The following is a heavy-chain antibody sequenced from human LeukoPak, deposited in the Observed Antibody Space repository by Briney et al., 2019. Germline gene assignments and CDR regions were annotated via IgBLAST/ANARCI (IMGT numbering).Heavy chain of an antibody. CDR3: ARVGSGGYLDY. CDR1: GGSISSYY. V-gene: IGHV4-59*01. D-gene: IGHD3-10*01. Sequence: KPSETLSLTCTVSGGSISSYYWSWIRQPPGKGLEWIGYIYYSGNTNYSPSVKNRVTMSVDTSKNQFSLKLTSVTAADTAVYYCARVGSGGYLDYWGQGTLVTVSS. CDR2: IYYSGNT. J-gene: IGHJ4*02.